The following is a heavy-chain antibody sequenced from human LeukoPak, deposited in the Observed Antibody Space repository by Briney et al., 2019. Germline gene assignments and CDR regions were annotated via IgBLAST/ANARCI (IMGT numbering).Heavy chain of an antibody. CDR1: GFTVSSNY. V-gene: IGHV3-66*02. J-gene: IGHJ4*02. CDR2: IHSGGST. Sequence: GGSLRLSCAASGFTVSSNYMSWVRQAPGKGLEWVSVIHSGGSTYYADSVKGRFTISRDNSKNTLYLQMNSLRAEDTAVYYCARETRNWNDARGFDYWGQGTLVTVSS. D-gene: IGHD1-1*01. CDR3: ARETRNWNDARGFDY.